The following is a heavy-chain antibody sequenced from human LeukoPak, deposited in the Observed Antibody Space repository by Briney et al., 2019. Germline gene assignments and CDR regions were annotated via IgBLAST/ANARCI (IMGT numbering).Heavy chain of an antibody. V-gene: IGHV4-34*01. CDR2: INHSGST. CDR1: GGSFSGYY. J-gene: IGHJ4*02. D-gene: IGHD3-10*01. Sequence: SETLSLTCAVYGGSFSGYYWSWIRQPPGKGLEWIGEINHSGSTNYNPSLKSRATISVDTSKNQFSLKLSSVTAADTAVYYCARSGSYYKSYYFDYWGQGTLVTVSS. CDR3: ARSGSYYKSYYFDY.